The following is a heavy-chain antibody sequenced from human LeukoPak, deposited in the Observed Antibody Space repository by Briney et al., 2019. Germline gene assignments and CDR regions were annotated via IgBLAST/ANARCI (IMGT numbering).Heavy chain of an antibody. Sequence: TSVKVSCKASGFXFTSSAIQWVRQARGQRLEWIGWIVVGSGNTNYAQKFQERVTITRDMSTSTAYMELSSLRSEDTAVYYCAADRYDSSGYYHFDYWGQGTLVTVSS. V-gene: IGHV1-58*02. CDR3: AADRYDSSGYYHFDY. CDR1: GFXFTSSA. D-gene: IGHD3-22*01. J-gene: IGHJ4*02. CDR2: IVVGSGNT.